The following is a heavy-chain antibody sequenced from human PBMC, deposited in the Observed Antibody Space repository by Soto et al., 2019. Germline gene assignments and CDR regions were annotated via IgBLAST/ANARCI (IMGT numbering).Heavy chain of an antibody. CDR1: GFTFSSYA. V-gene: IGHV3-23*01. J-gene: IGHJ4*02. CDR2: ISGSGGST. D-gene: IGHD2-21*02. Sequence: VGSLRLSCAASGFTFSSYAMSWVRQAPGKGLEWVSAISGSGGSTYYADSVKGRFTISRDNSKNTLYLQMNSLRAEDTAVYYCANTNSYCGGDCYLAYWGQGTLVTVSS. CDR3: ANTNSYCGGDCYLAY.